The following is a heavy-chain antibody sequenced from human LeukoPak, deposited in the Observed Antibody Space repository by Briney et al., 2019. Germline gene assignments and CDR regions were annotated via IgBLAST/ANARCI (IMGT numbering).Heavy chain of an antibody. CDR2: ISASGSDT. CDR1: GFPFSSYA. J-gene: IGHJ4*02. V-gene: IGHV3-23*01. Sequence: GGSLRLSRTGSGFPFSSYAMSWVRQAPGKGLEWVSYISASGSDTYYADSVKGRLTTSRDNSKNTLYLEMNSLRVEDTAVYYCVLDSRLGESLRWGQGTLVTVSS. CDR3: VLDSRLGESLR. D-gene: IGHD3-16*01.